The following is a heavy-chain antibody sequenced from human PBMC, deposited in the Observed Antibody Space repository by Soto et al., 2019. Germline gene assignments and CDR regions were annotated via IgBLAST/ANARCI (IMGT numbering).Heavy chain of an antibody. J-gene: IGHJ6*02. Sequence: SETLSLTCAVYGGSFSGYYWSWIRQPPGKGLEWIGEINHSGSTNYNPSLKSRVTISVDTSKNQFSLKLSSVTAADTAVYYCARGGIADSQKNYYYYGMDVWGQGTTVTVSS. CDR2: INHSGST. CDR3: ARGGIADSQKNYYYYGMDV. CDR1: GGSFSGYY. V-gene: IGHV4-34*01. D-gene: IGHD6-13*01.